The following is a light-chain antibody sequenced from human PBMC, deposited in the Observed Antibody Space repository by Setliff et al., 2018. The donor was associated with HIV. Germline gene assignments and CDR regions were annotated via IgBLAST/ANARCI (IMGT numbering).Light chain of an antibody. CDR3: SSYTSTTPLYV. V-gene: IGLV2-14*03. Sequence: QSVLTQPASVSGSPGQSITISCTGTSSGVGTYNFVSWYQQHPGKAPKLMISDVSNRPSGVSNRFSGSKSGNTASLTISGLQAEDEADYYCSSYTSTTPLYVFGTGTKVTVL. CDR2: DVS. J-gene: IGLJ1*01. CDR1: SSGVGTYNF.